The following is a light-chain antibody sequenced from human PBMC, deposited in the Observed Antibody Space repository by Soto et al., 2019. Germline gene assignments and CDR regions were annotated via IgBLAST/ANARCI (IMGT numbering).Light chain of an antibody. Sequence: DIQMTQSPSTLSASVVDRVTITCRASQSINSWLAWYQQKPGKAPKLLIYDASSLESGVPSRFSGSGSGTEFTLTISSLQPDDFATYYCQQYNSYSSLTFGGGTKVDIK. CDR1: QSINSW. CDR3: QQYNSYSSLT. V-gene: IGKV1-5*01. J-gene: IGKJ4*01. CDR2: DAS.